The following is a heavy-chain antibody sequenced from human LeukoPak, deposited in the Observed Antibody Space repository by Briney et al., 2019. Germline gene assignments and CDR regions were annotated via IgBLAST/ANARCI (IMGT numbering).Heavy chain of an antibody. J-gene: IGHJ4*02. Sequence: GGSLRLSCAASGFTFSSFRMRCVRQAPGKGLEWVAVISYDGSMKYYADSVKGRFTISRDNSKNTLFLQMNSLRAEDTAVYYCAKDQSGEFSHIDYWGQGTLVTVSS. CDR3: AKDQSGEFSHIDY. D-gene: IGHD2-21*01. CDR1: GFTFSSFR. CDR2: ISYDGSMK. V-gene: IGHV3-30*18.